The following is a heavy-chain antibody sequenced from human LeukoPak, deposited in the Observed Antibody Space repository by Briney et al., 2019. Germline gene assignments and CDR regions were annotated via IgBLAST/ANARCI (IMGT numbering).Heavy chain of an antibody. Sequence: SETLSLTCAVSGVSIDSSSWWNWVRQPPGQGLEWIAEIYHNGSINYNPSLKSRVSLSVDKAKRQISLKLASMTAADTAVYYCARDPVAAPGTAFDYWGQGILVTVSA. V-gene: IGHV4-4*02. CDR1: GVSIDSSSW. CDR2: IYHNGSI. J-gene: IGHJ4*02. D-gene: IGHD6-13*01. CDR3: ARDPVAAPGTAFDY.